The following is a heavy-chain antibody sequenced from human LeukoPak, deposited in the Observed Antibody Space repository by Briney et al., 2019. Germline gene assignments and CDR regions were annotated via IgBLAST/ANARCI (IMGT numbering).Heavy chain of an antibody. CDR1: GFTFSSYS. CDR3: ARELTGWLGPFDY. J-gene: IGHJ4*02. D-gene: IGHD3-10*01. V-gene: IGHV3-21*01. CDR2: ISSSSSYI. Sequence: GGSLRLSCAASGFTFSSYSMNWVRQAPGKGLEWVSSISSSSSYIYYADSVKGRFTISRDNAKNSLYLQMNSLRAEDTAVYYCARELTGWLGPFDYWGQGTLVTVSS.